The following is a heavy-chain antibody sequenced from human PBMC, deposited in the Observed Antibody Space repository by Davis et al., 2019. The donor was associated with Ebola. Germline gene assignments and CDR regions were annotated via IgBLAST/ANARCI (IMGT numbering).Heavy chain of an antibody. CDR3: AKGGYSSSWEGDAFDI. CDR1: GFTFDDYA. CDR2: ISWNSGSI. V-gene: IGHV3-9*01. D-gene: IGHD6-13*01. J-gene: IGHJ3*02. Sequence: SLKISCAASGFTFDDYAMHWVRQAPGKGLEWVSGISWNSGSIGYADSVKGRFTISRDNAKNSLYLQMNSLRAEDTALYYCAKGGYSSSWEGDAFDIWGQGTMVTVSS.